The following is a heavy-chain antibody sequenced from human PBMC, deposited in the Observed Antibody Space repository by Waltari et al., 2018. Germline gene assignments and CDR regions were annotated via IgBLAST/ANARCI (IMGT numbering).Heavy chain of an antibody. CDR2: IIPIFGTA. CDR1: GGTFSSYA. CDR3: ARNLRDGYNYFYYYGMDV. Sequence: QVQLVQSGAEVKKPGSSVKVSCKASGGTFSSYAISWVRQAPGQGLEWMGGIIPIFGTANYAQKFQGIVTITADESTSTAYMELSSLRSEDTAVYYCARNLRDGYNYFYYYGMDVWGQGTTVTVSS. J-gene: IGHJ6*02. D-gene: IGHD5-12*01. V-gene: IGHV1-69*12.